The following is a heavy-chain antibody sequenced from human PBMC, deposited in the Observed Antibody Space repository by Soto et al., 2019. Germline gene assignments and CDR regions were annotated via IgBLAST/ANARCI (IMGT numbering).Heavy chain of an antibody. Sequence: PSETLSLTCAVYGGSFSGYYWSWIRQPPGKGLEWIGEINHSGSTNYNPSLKSRVTISVDTSKNQFSLKLSSVTAADTAMYYCARGPSSGPDYWGQGTLVTVSS. V-gene: IGHV4-34*01. CDR3: ARGPSSGPDY. D-gene: IGHD3-22*01. CDR2: INHSGST. CDR1: GGSFSGYY. J-gene: IGHJ4*02.